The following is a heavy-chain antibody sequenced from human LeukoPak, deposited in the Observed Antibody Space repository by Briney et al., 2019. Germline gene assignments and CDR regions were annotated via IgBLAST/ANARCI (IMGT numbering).Heavy chain of an antibody. J-gene: IGHJ4*02. CDR1: GFTLSSNY. CDR2: IYSGGST. CDR3: ARGTDY. Sequence: SXXLSCAASGFTLSSNYMSWVRQAPGKGLEGVSVIYSGGSTYYTDSVTGRFTISRDNSKNTLYLQMNSLRAEDTAVYYCARGTDYWGQGTLVTVSS. V-gene: IGHV3-53*01.